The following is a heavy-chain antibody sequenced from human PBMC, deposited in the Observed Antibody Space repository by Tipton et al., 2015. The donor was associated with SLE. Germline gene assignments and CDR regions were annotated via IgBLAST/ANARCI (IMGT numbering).Heavy chain of an antibody. CDR2: IYTSGST. V-gene: IGHV4-4*07. CDR3: ARQVLRIPYDAFDI. CDR1: GGSTSSYY. D-gene: IGHD3-10*01. Sequence: LRLSCTVSGGSTSSYYWSWIRQPAGKGLEWIGRIYTSGSTNYNPSLKSRVTMSVDTSKNQFSLKLSSVTAADTAVYYCARQVLRIPYDAFDIWGQGTMVTVSS. J-gene: IGHJ3*02.